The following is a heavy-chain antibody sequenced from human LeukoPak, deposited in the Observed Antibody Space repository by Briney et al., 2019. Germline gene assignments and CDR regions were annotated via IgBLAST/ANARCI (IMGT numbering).Heavy chain of an antibody. Sequence: SETLSLTCTVSGGSISSGGYYWSWIRQHPGKGLEWIGYIYYSGSTYYNPSLKSRLTISVDTSKNQFSLKLSSVTAADTAVYYCARGSDYYDSSGYHRGWFDPWGQGTLVTVSS. CDR3: ARGSDYYDSSGYHRGWFDP. V-gene: IGHV4-31*03. J-gene: IGHJ5*02. CDR2: IYYSGST. D-gene: IGHD3-22*01. CDR1: GGSISSGGYY.